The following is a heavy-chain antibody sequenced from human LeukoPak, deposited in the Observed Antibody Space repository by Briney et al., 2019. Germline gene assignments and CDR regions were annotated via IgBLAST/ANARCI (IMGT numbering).Heavy chain of an antibody. J-gene: IGHJ3*02. D-gene: IGHD3-22*01. CDR1: GFTFSSYW. V-gene: IGHV3-74*01. Sequence: PGRSLRLSCAASGFTFSSYWMHWVRQALGKGLVWVSRINSDGSSTSYADSVKGRFTISRDNAKNTLYLQMNSLRAEDTAVYYCARGPYYYDSSGPEDAFDIWGQGTMVTVSS. CDR2: INSDGSST. CDR3: ARGPYYYDSSGPEDAFDI.